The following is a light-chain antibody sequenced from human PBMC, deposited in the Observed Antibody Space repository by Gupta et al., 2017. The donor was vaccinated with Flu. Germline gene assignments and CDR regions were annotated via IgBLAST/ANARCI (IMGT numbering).Light chain of an antibody. CDR2: AAS. J-gene: IGKJ3*01. Sequence: IQMTESSSSLSASVGDRVTITCRASQSISSYLNWYQQKPGKAPKLLIYAASSLQSGVPSRFSGSGSGTDFTLTIGSLQPEDFATYYCQQSYSTPAFGPGTKVDIK. V-gene: IGKV1-39*01. CDR3: QQSYSTPA. CDR1: QSISSY.